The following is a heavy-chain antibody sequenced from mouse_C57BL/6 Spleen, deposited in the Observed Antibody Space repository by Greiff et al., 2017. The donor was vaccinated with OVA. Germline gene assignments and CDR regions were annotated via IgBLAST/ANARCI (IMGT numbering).Heavy chain of an antibody. Sequence: VKVVESGAELVKPGASVKISCKASGYAFSSYWMNWVKQRPGKGLEWIGQIYPGDGDTNYNGKFKGKATLTADKSSSTAYMQLSSLTSEDSAVYFCARRALPLYAMDYWGQGTSVTVSS. CDR2: IYPGDGDT. J-gene: IGHJ4*01. CDR1: GYAFSSYW. V-gene: IGHV1-80*01. D-gene: IGHD3-3*01. CDR3: ARRALPLYAMDY.